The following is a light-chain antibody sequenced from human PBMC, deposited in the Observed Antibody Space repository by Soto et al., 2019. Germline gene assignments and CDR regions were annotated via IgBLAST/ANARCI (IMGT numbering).Light chain of an antibody. V-gene: IGKV1-5*01. CDR1: QSISSW. CDR2: DAS. CDR3: QQYETFSGT. Sequence: QMTQSPSTLSASVGDRVTITCRASQSISSWLAWYQQKPGEAPKLLIYDASALPRGVPSRFSGSGSGTKFTLTIASLQPDDFATYYCQQYETFSGTFGPGTKVDIK. J-gene: IGKJ1*01.